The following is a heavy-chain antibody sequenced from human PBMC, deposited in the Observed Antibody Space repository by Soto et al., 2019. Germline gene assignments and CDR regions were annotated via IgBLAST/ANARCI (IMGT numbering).Heavy chain of an antibody. CDR1: GFTFSDYH. CDR3: ARDLGYYDSSGYFDS. V-gene: IGHV3-11*01. Sequence: PGGSMRLSCAASGFTFSDYHMSWIRQAPGKGLEWVSYISSSGTIIYYADSVRGRFTISRDNARNSLYLHMSSLRAEDTAVYYCARDLGYYDSSGYFDSWGQGTLVTVS. CDR2: ISSSGTII. J-gene: IGHJ4*02. D-gene: IGHD3-22*01.